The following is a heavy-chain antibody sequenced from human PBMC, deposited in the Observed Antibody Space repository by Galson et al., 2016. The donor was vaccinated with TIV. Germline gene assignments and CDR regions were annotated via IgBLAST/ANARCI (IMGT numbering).Heavy chain of an antibody. J-gene: IGHJ4*02. CDR2: VAYDGSDK. D-gene: IGHD6-19*01. CDR3: ARVYSSYSFDY. CDR1: GFTFSSYD. Sequence: SLRLSCAASGFTFSSYDMFWVRQAPGKGLEWVAFVAYDGSDKNYADSVKGRFTNSRDKSKNTLYLQMSSLRPEETAVYYCARVYSSYSFDYWGQGTLVTVSS. V-gene: IGHV3-30*04.